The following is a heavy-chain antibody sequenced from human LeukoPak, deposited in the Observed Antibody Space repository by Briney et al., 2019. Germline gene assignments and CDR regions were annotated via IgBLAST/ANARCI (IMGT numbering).Heavy chain of an antibody. D-gene: IGHD3-10*01. CDR2: ISYDGSNK. V-gene: IGHV3-30*18. CDR1: GFTFSSYG. CDR3: ANDSALFGIDY. J-gene: IGHJ4*02. Sequence: GGSLRLSCAASGFTFSSYGMHWVRQAPGKGLEWVAVISYDGSNKYYADSVKGRFTISRDNSKNTLYLQMNSLRAEDTAVYYCANDSALFGIDYWGQGTLVTVSS.